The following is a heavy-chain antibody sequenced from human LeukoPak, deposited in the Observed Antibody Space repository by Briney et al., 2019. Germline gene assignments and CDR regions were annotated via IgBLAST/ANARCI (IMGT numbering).Heavy chain of an antibody. CDR1: GFTFSSYA. V-gene: IGHV3-23*01. Sequence: PGGSLRLSCAASGFTFSSYAMSWVRQAPGKGLEWVSAISGSGGSTYYTDSVKGRFTISRDNSKNTLWLQMNSLRAEDTAVYYCAIDYTVTTRGYFEYWGQGTLVTVSS. CDR2: ISGSGGST. J-gene: IGHJ4*02. D-gene: IGHD4-17*01. CDR3: AIDYTVTTRGYFEY.